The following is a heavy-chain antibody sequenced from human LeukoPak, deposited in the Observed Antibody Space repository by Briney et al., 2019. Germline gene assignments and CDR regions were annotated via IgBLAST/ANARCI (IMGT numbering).Heavy chain of an antibody. CDR3: VRGEVAVQYYFES. CDR1: GFTITNYA. V-gene: IGHV3-23*01. J-gene: IGHJ4*02. Sequence: GGSLTLSCAASGFTITNYAMSWVRQGPGKGLEWVSGLSTSPRYADSVRGRFIVSRDHSRNTFSLKMNSLRAEDTAVYYCVRGEVAVQYYFESWGQGPLVTVSS. CDR2: LSTSPR.